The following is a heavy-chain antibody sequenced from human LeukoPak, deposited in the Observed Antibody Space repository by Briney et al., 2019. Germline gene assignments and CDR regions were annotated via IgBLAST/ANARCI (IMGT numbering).Heavy chain of an antibody. CDR3: ARAAGAIGGY. Sequence: GASGKVSCKASGYTFTGYYMHWVRQAPGQGLEWMGWINPNSGGTNYAQKFQGRVTMTRDTSISPAYMELRRLRSDHTAVYYCARAAGAIGGYWGQGTLVTVSS. V-gene: IGHV1-2*02. CDR2: INPNSGGT. D-gene: IGHD2-21*01. CDR1: GYTFTGYY. J-gene: IGHJ4*02.